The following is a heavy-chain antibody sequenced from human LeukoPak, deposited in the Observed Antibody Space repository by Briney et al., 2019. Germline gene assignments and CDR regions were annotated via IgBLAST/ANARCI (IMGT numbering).Heavy chain of an antibody. Sequence: PGGSLRLSCAASGFTFSSYSMNWVRQAPGKGLEWVSSISSSSSYIYYADSVKGRFTISRDNAKNSLYLQMNSLRAEDTAVYYCARMRVRYYYDSSGYYFEDYWGQGTLVTVSS. CDR3: ARMRVRYYYDSSGYYFEDY. CDR2: ISSSSSYI. J-gene: IGHJ4*02. CDR1: GFTFSSYS. D-gene: IGHD3-22*01. V-gene: IGHV3-21*01.